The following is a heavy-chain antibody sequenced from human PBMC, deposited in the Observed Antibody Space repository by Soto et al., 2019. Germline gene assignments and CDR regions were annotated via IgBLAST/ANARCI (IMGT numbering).Heavy chain of an antibody. CDR1: GDSIRNRNYY. V-gene: IGHV4-39*01. CDR2: RYDDGST. CDR3: ASGLYAGSSGYYLYV. J-gene: IGHJ4*01. Sequence: LQLQESGPGLVKPSETLSLTCAVFGDSIRNRNYYWAGIRQPPGKGAEWIVSRYDDGSTFYNPPLKVRVTVSTDTSNKLFSLMITCVTATDKAVYYCASGLYAGSSGYYLYVCGHGNLVTVSS. D-gene: IGHD3-22*01.